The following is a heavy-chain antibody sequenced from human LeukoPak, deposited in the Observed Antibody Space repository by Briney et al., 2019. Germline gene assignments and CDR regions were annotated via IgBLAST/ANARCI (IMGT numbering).Heavy chain of an antibody. Sequence: QPGGSLRLSCAASGFTFSSYEMNWVRQAPGKGLEWVSSISVSGNDMFYADSVKGRFTISRDNAKNSLYLQMNSLSAEDTAVYFCAREYSSHQDLDSWGQGTLVSVSS. CDR1: GFTFSSYE. J-gene: IGHJ4*02. CDR3: AREYSSHQDLDS. D-gene: IGHD6-13*01. V-gene: IGHV3-48*03. CDR2: ISVSGNDM.